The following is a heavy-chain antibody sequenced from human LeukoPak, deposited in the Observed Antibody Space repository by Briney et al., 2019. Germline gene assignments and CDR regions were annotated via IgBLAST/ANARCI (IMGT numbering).Heavy chain of an antibody. CDR1: GFXFTSSA. CDR3: AREFGDSRKAFDI. V-gene: IGHV1-58*02. D-gene: IGHD3-22*01. J-gene: IGHJ3*02. Sequence: SVKVSCKASGFXFTSSAIQWVRQARGQRLEWIGWIVVGSGNTNYAQKFQERVTITRDMSTSRAYMELSSLRSEDTAVYYCAREFGDSRKAFDIWGQGTMVTVS. CDR2: IVVGSGNT.